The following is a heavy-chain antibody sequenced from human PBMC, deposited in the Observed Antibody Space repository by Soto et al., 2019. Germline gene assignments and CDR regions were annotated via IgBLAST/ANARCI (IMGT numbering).Heavy chain of an antibody. D-gene: IGHD1-26*01. V-gene: IGHV3-73*01. J-gene: IGHJ4*02. CDR3: FPGATTEY. Sequence: EVQLVESGGGLVQPGGSLKLSCAASGFTFSGSAMHWVRQASGKGLEWVGRIRSKANSYATAYAASVKGRFTISRDDSKNTAYLQMTSLKTEDTAVYYCFPGATTEYWGQGALVTVSS. CDR1: GFTFSGSA. CDR2: IRSKANSYAT.